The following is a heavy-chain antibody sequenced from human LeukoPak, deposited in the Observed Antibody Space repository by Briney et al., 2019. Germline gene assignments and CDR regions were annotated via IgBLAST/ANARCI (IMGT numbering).Heavy chain of an antibody. CDR3: ARESGKFDY. V-gene: IGHV3-33*01. Sequence: GRSLRLSCAASGFTFNIYDIHWVRQAPGKGLEWVAVIWFDGSNKYCADSVKGRFSISRDNSKNSLSLEMNSLRTEDTAMYYCARESGKFDYWGQGTLVAVSS. CDR1: GFTFNIYD. CDR2: IWFDGSNK. J-gene: IGHJ4*02.